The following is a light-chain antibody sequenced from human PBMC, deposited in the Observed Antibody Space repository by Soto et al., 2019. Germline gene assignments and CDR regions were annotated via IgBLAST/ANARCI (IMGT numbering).Light chain of an antibody. J-gene: IGLJ1*01. CDR2: DVR. Sequence: QSALTQPASVSGSLGQSITISCTGTSSDVGGYDYVSWYQHHPDKSPKLMIYDVRYRPSGVSNRFSGSRSGNTASLTISGLQAEDEADYYCSSYTSRSTYVFRTGNKVTVL. V-gene: IGLV2-14*03. CDR3: SSYTSRSTYV. CDR1: SSDVGGYDY.